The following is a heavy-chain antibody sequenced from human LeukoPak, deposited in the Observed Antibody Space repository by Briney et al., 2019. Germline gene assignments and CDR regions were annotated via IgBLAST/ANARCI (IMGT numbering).Heavy chain of an antibody. D-gene: IGHD3-10*01. Sequence: SETLSLTCTVSGGSISSNYWSWIRQPPGKGLEWIGNIYYSGSTNYNPSLKSRVTMTVDTSKNQLSLKLSSVTAADTAVYYCASGSGSYYNWFDPWGQGILVTVSS. CDR3: ASGSGSYYNWFDP. CDR1: GGSISSNY. CDR2: IYYSGST. V-gene: IGHV4-59*01. J-gene: IGHJ5*02.